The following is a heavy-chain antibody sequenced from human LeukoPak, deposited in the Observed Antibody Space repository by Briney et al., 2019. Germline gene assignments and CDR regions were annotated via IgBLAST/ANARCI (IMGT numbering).Heavy chain of an antibody. CDR1: GFTFSSYW. CDR3: ARGREAVADYYFDY. J-gene: IGHJ4*02. CDR2: IKQDGSEK. Sequence: GGSLRLSCAASGFTFSSYWMSWVRQAPGKGLEWVANIKQDGSEKYYVDSVKGRFTISRDNAKNSLYLQMNSLRAEDTAVYYCARGREAVADYYFDYWGQGTLVTVSS. D-gene: IGHD6-19*01. V-gene: IGHV3-7*01.